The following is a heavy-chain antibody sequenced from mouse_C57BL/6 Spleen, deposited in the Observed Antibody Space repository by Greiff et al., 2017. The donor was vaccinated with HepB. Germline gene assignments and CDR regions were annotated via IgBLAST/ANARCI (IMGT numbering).Heavy chain of an antibody. Sequence: QVQLQQSGAELVRPGTSVKVSCKASGYAFTNYLIEWVKQMPGQGLEWIGVINPGSGGTNYNEKFKGKATLTADKSSSTAYMQLSSLTSEDSAVYFCARTVVRYFDVWGTGTTVTVSS. J-gene: IGHJ1*03. CDR3: ARTVVRYFDV. CDR1: GYAFTNYL. CDR2: INPGSGGT. V-gene: IGHV1-54*01. D-gene: IGHD1-1*01.